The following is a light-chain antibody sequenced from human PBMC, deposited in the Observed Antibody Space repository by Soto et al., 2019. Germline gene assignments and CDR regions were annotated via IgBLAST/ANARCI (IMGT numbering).Light chain of an antibody. CDR2: GAS. J-gene: IGKJ1*01. CDR3: RHTRTTPRT. CDR1: QGISTY. V-gene: IGKV1-39*01. Sequence: DIQMTQSPSSLFANVGDRVTITCRASQGISTYLHWYQQRPGKAPSLLIYGASNLHRGVPSRFSGRGSGTDFTLTISSLQPEDVATYYCRHTRTTPRTFGQGTKVEIK.